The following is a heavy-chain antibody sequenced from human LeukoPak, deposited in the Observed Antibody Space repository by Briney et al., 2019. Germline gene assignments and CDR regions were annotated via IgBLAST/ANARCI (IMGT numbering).Heavy chain of an antibody. V-gene: IGHV4-39*01. Sequence: PSETLSLTCTVSGGSITSSGHSWGWIRQPPGKGLEWIGSIYYSGSTHYNPSLKSRVTISVDTSKNQFSLKLSSVTAADTAVYYCARATGPYDAFDLWGQGTMVTVAS. CDR3: ARATGPYDAFDL. CDR2: IYYSGST. J-gene: IGHJ3*01. CDR1: GGSITSSGHS. D-gene: IGHD1-1*01.